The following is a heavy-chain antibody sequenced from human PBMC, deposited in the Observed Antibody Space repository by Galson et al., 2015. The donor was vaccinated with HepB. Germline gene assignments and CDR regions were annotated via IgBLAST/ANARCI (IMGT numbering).Heavy chain of an antibody. CDR2: SYYDGSKK. Sequence: SLRLSCAASGFGFSHYGLHWVRQAPGKGLEWVAVSYYDGSKKYYADSVKGRFTIPRDNSKNTLYLEMNSLRAEDTAVYYCVRLHCDGDCYSNWGQGTLVTVSS. D-gene: IGHD2-21*02. V-gene: IGHV3-33*01. J-gene: IGHJ4*02. CDR3: VRLHCDGDCYSN. CDR1: GFGFSHYG.